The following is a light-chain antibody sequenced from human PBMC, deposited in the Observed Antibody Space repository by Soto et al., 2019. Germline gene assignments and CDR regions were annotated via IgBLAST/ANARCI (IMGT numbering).Light chain of an antibody. Sequence: QSALTQPASVSGSPGQSITISCTGTSSDVGGYNYVSWYQQHPGKAPKLMIYDVSNRPSGVSNRFSGSKSGNTASLTISGLQAEDEADYYCSSYTSSSKFGGGTKFTVL. CDR3: SSYTSSSK. CDR2: DVS. J-gene: IGLJ2*01. V-gene: IGLV2-14*01. CDR1: SSDVGGYNY.